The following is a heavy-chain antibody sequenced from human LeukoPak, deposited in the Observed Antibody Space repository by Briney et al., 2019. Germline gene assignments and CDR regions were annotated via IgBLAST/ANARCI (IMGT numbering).Heavy chain of an antibody. CDR2: ITSTSSST. J-gene: IGHJ5*02. D-gene: IGHD3-10*01. Sequence: GGSLRLSCAASGFTFSDHHMSWVRQAPGKGLEWVSDITSTSSSTNYADSVKGRFTISRDNAKKSLYLQMNNLRPEDTAVYYCAREIFGSGSYPDLWGQGTLVTVSS. CDR3: AREIFGSGSYPDL. V-gene: IGHV3-11*06. CDR1: GFTFSDHH.